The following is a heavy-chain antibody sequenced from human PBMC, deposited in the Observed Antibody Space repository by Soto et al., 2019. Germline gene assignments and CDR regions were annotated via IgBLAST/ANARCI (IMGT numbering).Heavy chain of an antibody. Sequence: GASVKVSCKASGGTFSSYTISWVRQAPGQGLEWMGRIIPILGIANYEQKFQGRVTITADKSTSTAYMELSSLRSEDSAWYYCATLEWLSYPMNYYYYYYMDVWGKGTTVTVSS. CDR3: ATLEWLSYPMNYYYYYYMDV. CDR2: IIPILGIA. D-gene: IGHD3-3*01. J-gene: IGHJ6*03. CDR1: GGTFSSYT. V-gene: IGHV1-69*02.